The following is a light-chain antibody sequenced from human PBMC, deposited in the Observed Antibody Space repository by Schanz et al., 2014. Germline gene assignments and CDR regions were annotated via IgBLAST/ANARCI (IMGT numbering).Light chain of an antibody. CDR1: QSVTSRY. CDR2: GAS. CDR3: QQYGSSPLT. V-gene: IGKV3-20*01. Sequence: EIVLTQSPGTLSLSPGERATVSCRASQSVTSRYVAWYQQKPGQAPRLLMYGASSRAPGNPDRFSGSGSGTDFALTISRLEPEDFAVYYCQQYGSSPLTFGGGTKVEIK. J-gene: IGKJ4*01.